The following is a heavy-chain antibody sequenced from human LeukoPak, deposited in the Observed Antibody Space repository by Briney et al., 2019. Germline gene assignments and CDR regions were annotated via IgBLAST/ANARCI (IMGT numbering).Heavy chain of an antibody. CDR1: GFTFSSYG. Sequence: GRSLRLSCAASGFTFSSYGMHWVRQAPGKGLEWVAVIWYDGSNKYYADSVKGRFTISRDNSKNTLYLQMNSLRAEDTAVYYCARAMYSGSWQSPVVGYAFDIWGQGTMVTVSS. V-gene: IGHV3-33*01. J-gene: IGHJ3*02. CDR2: IWYDGSNK. CDR3: ARAMYSGSWQSPVVGYAFDI. D-gene: IGHD6-13*01.